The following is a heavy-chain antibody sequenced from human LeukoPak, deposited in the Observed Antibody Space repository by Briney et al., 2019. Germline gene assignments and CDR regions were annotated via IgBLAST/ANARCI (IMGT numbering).Heavy chain of an antibody. CDR3: ARDKVGAKDY. V-gene: IGHV4-39*07. J-gene: IGHJ4*02. Sequence: SETLSLTCTVSGGSISSGSYYWGWIRQPPGKGLEWIGSIYHSGSTYYNPSLKSRVTISVDTSKNQFSLKLSSVTAADTAVYYCARDKVGAKDYWGQGTLVTVSS. CDR2: IYHSGST. D-gene: IGHD1-26*01. CDR1: GGSISSGSYY.